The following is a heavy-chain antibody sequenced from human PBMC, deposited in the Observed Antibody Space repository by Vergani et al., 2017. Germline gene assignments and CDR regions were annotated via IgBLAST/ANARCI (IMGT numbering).Heavy chain of an antibody. CDR3: AKAYCGGDRLSCAFDI. CDR2: ISSSSSTI. CDR1: GFTFSSYS. V-gene: IGHV3-48*01. J-gene: IGHJ3*02. D-gene: IGHD2-21*02. Sequence: EVQLVESGGGLVQPGGSLRLSCAASGFTFSSYSMNWVRQAPGKGLEWVSYISSSSSTIYYADSVKGRFTISRDNAKNSLYLQMNSLRAEDTAVYYCAKAYCGGDRLSCAFDIWGQGTMVTVSS.